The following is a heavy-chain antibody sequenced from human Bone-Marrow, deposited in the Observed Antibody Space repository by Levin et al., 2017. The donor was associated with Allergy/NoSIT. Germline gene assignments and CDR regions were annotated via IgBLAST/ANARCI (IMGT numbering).Heavy chain of an antibody. CDR2: MNPNSGNT. Sequence: GESLKISCKASGYTFTSYDINWVRQATGQGLEWMGWMNPNSGNTGYAQKFQGRVTMTRNTSISTAYMELSSLRSEDTAVYYCAREDSSSSWFDPWGQGTLVTVSS. CDR3: AREDSSSSWFDP. V-gene: IGHV1-8*01. D-gene: IGHD6-13*01. J-gene: IGHJ5*02. CDR1: GYTFTSYD.